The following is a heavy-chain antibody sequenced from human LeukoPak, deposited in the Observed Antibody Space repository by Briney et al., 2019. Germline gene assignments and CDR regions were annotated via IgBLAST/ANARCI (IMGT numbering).Heavy chain of an antibody. Sequence: SETLSLTCTVSGGSISSGGYYWSWIRQPPGKGLEWIGYIYHSGSTYYNPSLKSRVTMSVDTSKNQFSLKLSSVTAADTAVYYCAREATTVTTPNWFDPWGQGTLVTVSS. D-gene: IGHD4-11*01. CDR3: AREATTVTTPNWFDP. CDR1: GGSISSGGYY. V-gene: IGHV4-30-2*01. J-gene: IGHJ5*02. CDR2: IYHSGST.